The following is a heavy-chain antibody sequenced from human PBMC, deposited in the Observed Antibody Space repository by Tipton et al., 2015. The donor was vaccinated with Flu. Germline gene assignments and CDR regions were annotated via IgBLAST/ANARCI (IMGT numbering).Heavy chain of an antibody. CDR1: GFTFSSYS. D-gene: IGHD3-10*01. V-gene: IGHV3-48*01. CDR3: AREGIWFGDPAPGYYYYYMDV. Sequence: SLRLSCAASGFTFSSYSMNWVRQAPGKGLEWVSYISSSSSTIYYADSVKGRFTISRDNAKNSLYLQMNSLRAEDTAVYYCAREGIWFGDPAPGYYYYYMDVWGKGTTVTVSS. CDR2: ISSSSSTI. J-gene: IGHJ6*03.